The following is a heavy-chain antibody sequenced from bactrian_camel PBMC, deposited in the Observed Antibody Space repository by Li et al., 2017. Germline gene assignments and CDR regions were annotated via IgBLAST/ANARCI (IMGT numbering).Heavy chain of an antibody. J-gene: IGHJ4*01. CDR1: GLTFSSYY. CDR2: IKADASST. D-gene: IGHD2*01. Sequence: VQLVESGGGLVQPGGSLRLSCSASGLTFSSYYMSWVRQVPGKGLEWVSSIKADASSTYFADSVKGRFAISRDNANNTVNLMMNSLKPEDTAMYYCAANFGPYCSGPYLARRANFLGQGTQVTVS. V-gene: IGHV3S40*01.